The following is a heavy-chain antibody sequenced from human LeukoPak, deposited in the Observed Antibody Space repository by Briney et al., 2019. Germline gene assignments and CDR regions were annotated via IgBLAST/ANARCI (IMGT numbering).Heavy chain of an antibody. J-gene: IGHJ5*02. CDR3: ARVKQIGSTGYWFDP. Sequence: SETLSLTCTVSGGSMRDYYWSWIRQPPGKGLEWIGYISYSGITDSNPSLKSRVTVSVDTSKNQFSLKLNSVSVADTAIYYCARVKQIGSTGYWFDPWGQGTRVTVSS. V-gene: IGHV4-59*01. CDR2: ISYSGIT. D-gene: IGHD2-8*02. CDR1: GGSMRDYY.